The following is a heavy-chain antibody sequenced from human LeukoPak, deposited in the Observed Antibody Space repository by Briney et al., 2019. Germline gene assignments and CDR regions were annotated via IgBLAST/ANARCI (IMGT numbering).Heavy chain of an antibody. CDR1: GGSISSYY. CDR2: IYTSGST. CDR3: ASGLRYFDLYY. J-gene: IGHJ4*02. V-gene: IGHV4-4*07. Sequence: SETLSLTCTVSGGSISSYYWSWIRQPAGKGLEWIGRIYTSGSTNYNPSLKSRVTISVDTSKNQFSLKLSSVTAADTAVYYSASGLRYFDLYYWGQGTLVTVSS. D-gene: IGHD3-9*01.